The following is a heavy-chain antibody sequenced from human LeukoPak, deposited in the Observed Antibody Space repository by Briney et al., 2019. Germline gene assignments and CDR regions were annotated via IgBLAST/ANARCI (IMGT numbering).Heavy chain of an antibody. CDR2: ISSSGSTI. CDR1: GFTFSSYE. V-gene: IGHV3-48*03. Sequence: GGSLRLSCAASGFTFSSYEMNWVRQAPGKGLEWVSYISSSGSTIYYADSVKGRFTISRDNAKNSLYLQMNSLRAEDTAVYYCARVLTSYYYFDYWGQGTLVTVSS. CDR3: ARVLTSYYYFDY. J-gene: IGHJ4*02. D-gene: IGHD1-26*01.